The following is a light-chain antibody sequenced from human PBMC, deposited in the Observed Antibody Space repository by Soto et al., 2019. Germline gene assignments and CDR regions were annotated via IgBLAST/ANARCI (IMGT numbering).Light chain of an antibody. CDR2: GAS. CDR3: QQFNNRPGT. Sequence: EIVLTQSPVTLSVSPGERVTLSCRASQSVSSNLAWYQQKPGQAPRLLIYGASTRATGIPASFSGSGSGTEFTLTISSLQSEDFAVYYCQQFNNRPGTFGQGTKVDIK. V-gene: IGKV3-15*01. J-gene: IGKJ1*01. CDR1: QSVSSN.